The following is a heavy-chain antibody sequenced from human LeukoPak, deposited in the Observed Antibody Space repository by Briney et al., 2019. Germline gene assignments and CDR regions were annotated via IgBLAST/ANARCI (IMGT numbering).Heavy chain of an antibody. Sequence: GGSLRLSCAASGFTFSSYNMNWVRQAPGKGLEWVSGISDSGVGTKHADSVKGRFTISRDNSKNTLYLQMNSLRAEDTAVYYCAKVWSYGPNPYFDYWGQGTLVTVSS. V-gene: IGHV3-23*01. CDR2: ISDSGVGT. CDR1: GFTFSSYN. CDR3: AKVWSYGPNPYFDY. J-gene: IGHJ4*02. D-gene: IGHD4-17*01.